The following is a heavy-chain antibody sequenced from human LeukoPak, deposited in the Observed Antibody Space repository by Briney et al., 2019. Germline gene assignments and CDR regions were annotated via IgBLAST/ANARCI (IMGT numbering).Heavy chain of an antibody. CDR3: VKDIEGIIVVITTLYGLDV. D-gene: IGHD3-22*01. CDR2: ISGHGGST. CDR1: GFTFDDYA. Sequence: GGSLRLSCAASGFTFDDYAMHWVRQAPGKGLEWVSLISGHGGSTYYADSVKGRFTISRDNSKNSLYLQMNSLKTEDTALCYCVKDIEGIIVVITTLYGLDVWGQGTTVTVSS. J-gene: IGHJ6*02. V-gene: IGHV3-43*02.